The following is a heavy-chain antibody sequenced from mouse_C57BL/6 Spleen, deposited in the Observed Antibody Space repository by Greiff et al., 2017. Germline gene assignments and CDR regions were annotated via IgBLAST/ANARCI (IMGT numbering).Heavy chain of an antibody. CDR1: GYAFSSYW. D-gene: IGHD1-1*01. Sequence: VKLVESGAELVKPGASVKISCKASGYAFSSYWMNWVKQRPGKGLEWIGQIYPGDGDTNYNGKFKGKATLTADKSSSTAYMQLSSLTSEDSAVYFCARKGDYYGSSYGGYFDYWGQGTTLTVSS. CDR3: ARKGDYYGSSYGGYFDY. CDR2: IYPGDGDT. J-gene: IGHJ2*01. V-gene: IGHV1-80*01.